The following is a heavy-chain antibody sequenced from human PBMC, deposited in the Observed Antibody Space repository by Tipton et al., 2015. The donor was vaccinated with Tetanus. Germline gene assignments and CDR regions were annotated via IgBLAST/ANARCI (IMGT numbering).Heavy chain of an antibody. CDR2: LYSGGGP. D-gene: IGHD2-21*02. CDR1: GFTFSSFG. V-gene: IGHV3-53*01. J-gene: IGHJ4*02. Sequence: SLRLSCEASGFTFSSFGMHWVRQAPGKGLEWVSVLYSGGGPNYADSVKGRFTISRDNSKNTLYLQMNSLRVEDTAIYYCARAPRYCGGDCYHFDYWGQGTLVTVSS. CDR3: ARAPRYCGGDCYHFDY.